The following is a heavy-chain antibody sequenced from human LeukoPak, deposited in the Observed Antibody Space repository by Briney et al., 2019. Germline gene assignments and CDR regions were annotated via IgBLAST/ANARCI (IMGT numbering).Heavy chain of an antibody. D-gene: IGHD3-9*01. Sequence: ASVKVSCKASGGTFSSYAISWVRQAPGQGLEWMGRIIPILGIANYAQKFQGRVTITADKSTSTAYMELSSLRPEDTAVYYCARDLAHYDILTGSGEDFDYWGQGTLVTVSS. J-gene: IGHJ4*02. CDR3: ARDLAHYDILTGSGEDFDY. CDR1: GGTFSSYA. V-gene: IGHV1-69*04. CDR2: IIPILGIA.